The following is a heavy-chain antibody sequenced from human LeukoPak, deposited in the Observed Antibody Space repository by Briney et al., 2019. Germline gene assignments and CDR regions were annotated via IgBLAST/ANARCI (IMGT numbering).Heavy chain of an antibody. V-gene: IGHV4-34*01. D-gene: IGHD3-22*01. Sequence: PSETLFLTCAVYGGSFSGYFWSWIRQPPGKGLEWIGEINHTGSTNYNPSLKSRVTISVDTSKNQFSLKLSSVTAADTAVCYCASFSYDSSGHNWFDPWGQGTLVTVSS. CDR2: INHTGST. CDR3: ASFSYDSSGHNWFDP. CDR1: GGSFSGYF. J-gene: IGHJ5*02.